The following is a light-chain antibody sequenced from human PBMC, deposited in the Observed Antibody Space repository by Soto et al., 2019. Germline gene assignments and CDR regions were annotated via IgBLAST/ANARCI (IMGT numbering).Light chain of an antibody. V-gene: IGLV2-14*01. Sequence: QSVLTQPASVSGSPGQSITLSCTGSSSDVGGYNHVSWYQHHPGKAPKLMIYEVTIRPSGVSDRFSGSKSGNTASLTVSGLQAEDEADYYCSSYTGGNPSYVFGTGTKVTVL. CDR3: SSYTGGNPSYV. CDR1: SSDVGGYNH. CDR2: EVT. J-gene: IGLJ1*01.